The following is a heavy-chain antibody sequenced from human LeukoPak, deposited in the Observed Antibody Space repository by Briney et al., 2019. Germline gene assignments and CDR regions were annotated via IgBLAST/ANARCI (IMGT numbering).Heavy chain of an antibody. V-gene: IGHV4-39*01. D-gene: IGHD2-21*01. J-gene: IGHJ4*02. CDR2: IYYSGST. CDR3: ARSLHISAPFDV. CDR1: GGSIHSRSYY. Sequence: SETLSLTCTVSGGSIHSRSYYWGWIRQPPGEGLEWIGNIYYSGSTYYNPSLKSRVTISVDTSKNQFSLKLSSLTAADTAVYYCARSLHISAPFDVWGQGTLVTVSS.